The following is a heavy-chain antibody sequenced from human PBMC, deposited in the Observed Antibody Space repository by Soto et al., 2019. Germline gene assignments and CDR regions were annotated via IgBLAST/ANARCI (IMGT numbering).Heavy chain of an antibody. J-gene: IGHJ4*02. D-gene: IGHD2-15*01. V-gene: IGHV3-30*18. CDR3: AKDQHVVVVGATLFDY. CDR2: ISYDGSNK. Sequence: QVQLVESGGGVVQPGRSLRLSCAASGFTFSSYGMHWVRQAPGKGLEWVALISYDGSNKYYPDSVKGRFTISRDNPKNTLYLQMNSLRAEDTAVYYCAKDQHVVVVGATLFDYWGQGTLVTVSS. CDR1: GFTFSSYG.